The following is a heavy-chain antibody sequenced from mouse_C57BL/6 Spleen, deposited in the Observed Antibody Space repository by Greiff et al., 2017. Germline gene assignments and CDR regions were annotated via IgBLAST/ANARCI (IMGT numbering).Heavy chain of an antibody. CDR1: GFNIKNTY. V-gene: IGHV14-3*01. CDR2: IDPANGNT. CDR3: AAGVYYGYDGAFAY. D-gene: IGHD2-2*01. J-gene: IGHJ3*01. Sequence: VQLQQSVAELVRPGASVKLSCTASGFNIKNTYMHWVKQRPEQGLEWIGRIDPANGNTKYAPKFQDKATITADTSSNTAYLQLSSLTSEDTAIYYCAAGVYYGYDGAFAYWGQGTLVTVSA.